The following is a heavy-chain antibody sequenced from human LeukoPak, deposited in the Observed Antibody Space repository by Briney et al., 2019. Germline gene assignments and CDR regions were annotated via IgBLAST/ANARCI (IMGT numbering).Heavy chain of an antibody. V-gene: IGHV4-59*01. J-gene: IGHJ4*02. D-gene: IGHD2-2*02. CDR3: ARGYHFDY. CDR1: GGSISSYY. CDR2: IYYSGST. Sequence: PSETLSLTCTVSGGSISSYYWSWIRQPPGKGLEWIGYIYYSGSTNYNPSLKCRVTISVDTSKNQFSLKLSSVTAADTAVYYCARGYHFDYWGQGTLVTVSS.